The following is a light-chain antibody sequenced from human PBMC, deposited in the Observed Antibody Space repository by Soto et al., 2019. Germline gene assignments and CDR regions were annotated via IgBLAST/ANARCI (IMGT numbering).Light chain of an antibody. V-gene: IGKV3-20*01. J-gene: IGKJ1*01. CDR1: QSVTNSF. CDR3: QQYVSSPWA. Sequence: EIVLAQSPGTLSLSPGERGTLSCRASQSVTNSFLAWYQQKPGQAPTLLIYGASRRATGIPARFTGSGSGTDFTLTISRLEPEDFAVYYCQQYVSSPWAFGQGTKVDSK. CDR2: GAS.